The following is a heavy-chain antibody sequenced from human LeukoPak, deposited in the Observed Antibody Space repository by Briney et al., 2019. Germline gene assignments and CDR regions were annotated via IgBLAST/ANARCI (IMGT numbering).Heavy chain of an antibody. CDR3: AKDPELTLKSYFDL. D-gene: IGHD1-14*01. CDR1: GFTFSGYA. V-gene: IGHV3-23*01. J-gene: IGHJ2*01. Sequence: GGSLRLSCAASGFTFSGYAMSWVRQAPGKGLEWVSTMSRSGSSTYYADSVKGRFTISRDNFKNTLFLQMNSLRADDTAVYYCAKDPELTLKSYFDLWGRGTPVTVSS. CDR2: MSRSGSST.